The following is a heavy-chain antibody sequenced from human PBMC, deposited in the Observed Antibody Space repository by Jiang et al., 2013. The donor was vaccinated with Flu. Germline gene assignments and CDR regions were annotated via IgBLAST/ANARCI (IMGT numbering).Heavy chain of an antibody. J-gene: IGHJ4*02. CDR3: ARTRSSLAGASDY. CDR1: GFSLSTNGMC. Sequence: QTLTLTCTFSGFSLSTNGMCVSWIRQPPGKALEWLARIDWDDDKYYIPSLKTRLTISKDTSTNQVVLTMTNMDPVDTATYYCARTRSSLAGASDYWGQGTLVTVSS. D-gene: IGHD1-26*01. CDR2: IDWDDDK. V-gene: IGHV2-70*11.